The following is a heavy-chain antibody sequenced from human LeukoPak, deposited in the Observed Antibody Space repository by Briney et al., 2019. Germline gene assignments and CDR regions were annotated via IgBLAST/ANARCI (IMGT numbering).Heavy chain of an antibody. D-gene: IGHD3-9*01. J-gene: IGHJ4*02. Sequence: GGSLRLSCAASGFTFSDYYMSWIRQAPGKGLEWVSYISSNSSYTNYADSVKGRFTISRDNAKNSLYLQMNSLRAEDTAVYDCARDRNDILTGYYSTFDFWGQGTLVTVSS. V-gene: IGHV3-11*05. CDR2: ISSNSSYT. CDR3: ARDRNDILTGYYSTFDF. CDR1: GFTFSDYY.